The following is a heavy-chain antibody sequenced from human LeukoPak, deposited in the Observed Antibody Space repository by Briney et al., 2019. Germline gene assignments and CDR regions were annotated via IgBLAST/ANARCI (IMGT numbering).Heavy chain of an antibody. CDR2: IYYSGST. Sequence: SETLSLTCTVSGGSISSYYWSWIRQPPGKGLEWIGYIYYSGSTNYNPSLKSRVTISVDTSKNQFSLKLSSVTAADTAVYYCARRGYYYDSGGYYPSYYFDYWGQGTLVTVSS. J-gene: IGHJ4*02. V-gene: IGHV4-59*01. CDR3: ARRGYYYDSGGYYPSYYFDY. D-gene: IGHD3-22*01. CDR1: GGSISSYY.